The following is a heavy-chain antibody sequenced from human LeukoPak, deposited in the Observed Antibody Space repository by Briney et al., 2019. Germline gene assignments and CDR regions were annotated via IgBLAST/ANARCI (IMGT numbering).Heavy chain of an antibody. Sequence: GRSLRLSCAASGFTFSSYGMHWVRQAPGKGLEWVAVIRYDGSNKYYADSVKGRSTISRDNSKNTLYLQMNSLRAEDTAVYYCARGDLQWPGVDYWGQGTLVTVSS. D-gene: IGHD1-26*01. CDR3: ARGDLQWPGVDY. CDR2: IRYDGSNK. J-gene: IGHJ4*02. CDR1: GFTFSSYG. V-gene: IGHV3-33*01.